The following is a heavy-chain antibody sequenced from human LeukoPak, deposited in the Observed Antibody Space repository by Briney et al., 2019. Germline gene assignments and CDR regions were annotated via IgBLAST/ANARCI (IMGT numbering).Heavy chain of an antibody. CDR3: ARDSYLHSSRTWYFDL. J-gene: IGHJ2*01. D-gene: IGHD6-13*01. Sequence: SGTLSLTCAVSGGSISSSNWWSWVRQPPGKGLEWIGEIYHSGSTNYNPSLKSRVTISVDKSKNQFSLKLSSVTAADTAVYYCARDSYLHSSRTWYFDLWGRGTLVTVSS. CDR2: IYHSGST. CDR1: GGSISSSNW. V-gene: IGHV4-4*02.